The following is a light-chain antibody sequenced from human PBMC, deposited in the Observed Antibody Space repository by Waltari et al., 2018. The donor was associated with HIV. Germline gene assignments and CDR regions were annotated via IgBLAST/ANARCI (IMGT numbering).Light chain of an antibody. CDR3: CAYAAGTTS. CDR2: DVK. J-gene: IGLJ1*01. Sequence: QSALTQPASVSGSPGQSVTVSCTGSSSDVDGSKSVSWYQQNPGKAPKLILYDVKKRHQGVSDRFSGSKAANTASLTISGLQAEDEADYFCCAYAAGTTSFGSGTKVTVL. V-gene: IGLV2-23*02. CDR1: SSDVDGSKS.